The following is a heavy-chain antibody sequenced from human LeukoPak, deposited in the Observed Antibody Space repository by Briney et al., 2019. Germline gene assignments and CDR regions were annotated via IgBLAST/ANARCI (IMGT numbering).Heavy chain of an antibody. Sequence: GGSLRLSCAASGFTVSSNYMSWVRQAPGKGLEWVSVIYSGGSAYHADSVKGRFTISRDSSKNTLYLQMNSLRAEDTAVYYCARDHGGDSTAYTDYWGQGTLVTVSS. CDR2: IYSGGSA. CDR1: GFTVSSNY. D-gene: IGHD3-22*01. J-gene: IGHJ4*02. CDR3: ARDHGGDSTAYTDY. V-gene: IGHV3-53*01.